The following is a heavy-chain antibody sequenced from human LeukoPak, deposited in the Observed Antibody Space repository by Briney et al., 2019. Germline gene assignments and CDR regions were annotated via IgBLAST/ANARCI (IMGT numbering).Heavy chain of an antibody. J-gene: IGHJ6*02. CDR3: VLVPAAMGGVYYYGMDV. CDR1: GFTFSSYA. D-gene: IGHD2-2*01. V-gene: IGHV3-23*01. CDR2: ISGSGGST. Sequence: GGSLRLSCAASGFTFSSYAMSWVRQAPGKGLEWVSAISGSGGSTYYADSVKGRFTISRDNSKSTLYLQMNSLRAEDTAVYYCVLVPAAMGGVYYYGMDVWGQGTTVTVSS.